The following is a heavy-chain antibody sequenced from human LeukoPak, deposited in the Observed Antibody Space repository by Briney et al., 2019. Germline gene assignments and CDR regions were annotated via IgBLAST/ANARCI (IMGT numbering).Heavy chain of an antibody. CDR2: ISYNGSNK. CDR3: AKAWDYYDSSGSTDY. D-gene: IGHD3-22*01. Sequence: GGSLRLSCAASGFTFSSYGMHWVRQAPGKGLEWVAFISYNGSNKYYADSVKGRFTISRDNSKNSLYLQMNSLRAEDTAVYYCAKAWDYYDSSGSTDYWGQGTLVTVSS. J-gene: IGHJ4*02. CDR1: GFTFSSYG. V-gene: IGHV3-30*02.